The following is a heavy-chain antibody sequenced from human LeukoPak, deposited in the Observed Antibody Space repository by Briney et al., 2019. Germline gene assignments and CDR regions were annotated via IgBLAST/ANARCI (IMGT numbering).Heavy chain of an antibody. CDR2: ISGSGGST. J-gene: IGHJ3*02. CDR1: GFTFSSYA. Sequence: GGSLRLSCAASGFTFSSYAMSWVRQAPGKGLEWVSAISGSGGSTYYADSVKGRFTISRDNSKNTLYLQMNSLRAEDTAVYYCANSPPYYGSGSHAFDIWGQRTMVTVSS. D-gene: IGHD3-10*01. V-gene: IGHV3-23*01. CDR3: ANSPPYYGSGSHAFDI.